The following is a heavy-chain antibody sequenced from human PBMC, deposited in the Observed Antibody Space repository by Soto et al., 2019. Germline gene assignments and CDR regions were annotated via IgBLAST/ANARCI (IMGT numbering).Heavy chain of an antibody. Sequence: QVQLQESGPGLVKPSQTLSLTCTVSGGSISSGDYYWSWIRQPPGKGLEWIGYIYYSGSTYYNPSLKSRVTISVDTSKNQFSRKLSSVTAADTAVYYCARDGPVPRSSWYKFDPWGQGTLVTVSS. V-gene: IGHV4-30-4*01. CDR2: IYYSGST. J-gene: IGHJ5*02. D-gene: IGHD6-13*01. CDR3: ARDGPVPRSSWYKFDP. CDR1: GGSISSGDYY.